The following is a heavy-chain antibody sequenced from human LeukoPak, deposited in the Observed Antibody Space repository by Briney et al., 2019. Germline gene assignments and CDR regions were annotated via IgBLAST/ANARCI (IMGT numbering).Heavy chain of an antibody. CDR3: ASLYSSSWYRAYYFDY. J-gene: IGHJ4*02. V-gene: IGHV4-34*01. CDR1: GGSFSGYY. D-gene: IGHD6-13*01. CDR2: INHSGST. Sequence: KPSETLSLTCAVYGGSFSGYYWSWIRQPPGKGLEWIGEINHSGSTNYNPSLKSRVTISVDTSKNQFSLKLSSVTAADTAVYYCASLYSSSWYRAYYFDYWGQGTLVTVSS.